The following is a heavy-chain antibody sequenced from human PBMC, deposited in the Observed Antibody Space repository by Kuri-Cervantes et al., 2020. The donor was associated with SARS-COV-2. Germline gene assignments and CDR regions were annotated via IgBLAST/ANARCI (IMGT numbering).Heavy chain of an antibody. D-gene: IGHD6-13*01. CDR1: GFTFSSYS. CDR3: ARDRYGYSSSWYGGYYYGMGV. V-gene: IGHV3-48*01. CDR2: ISSSSSTI. J-gene: IGHJ6*02. Sequence: GGSLRLSCAASGFTFSSYSMNWVRQAPGKGLEWVSYISSSSSTIYYADSVKGRFTISRDNAKNSLYLQMNSLQAEDTAVSYCARDRYGYSSSWYGGYYYGMGVWGQGTTVTVSS.